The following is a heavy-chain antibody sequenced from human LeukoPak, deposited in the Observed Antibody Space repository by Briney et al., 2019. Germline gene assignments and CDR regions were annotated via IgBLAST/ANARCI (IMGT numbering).Heavy chain of an antibody. Sequence: PGGSLRLSCAASGYTFSSYWMSWVRQAPGKGLEWVANINQDRSEKYYVDSVKGRFTISRDNAKNSLYLQMNSLRSEDTAVYYCARVDIPYYDFWSGYYDHKAFDYWGQGTLVTVSS. CDR1: GYTFSSYW. CDR2: INQDRSEK. J-gene: IGHJ4*02. CDR3: ARVDIPYYDFWSGYYDHKAFDY. V-gene: IGHV3-7*01. D-gene: IGHD3-3*01.